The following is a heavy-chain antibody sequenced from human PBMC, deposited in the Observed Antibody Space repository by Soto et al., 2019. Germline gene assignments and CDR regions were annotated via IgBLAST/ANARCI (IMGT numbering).Heavy chain of an antibody. V-gene: IGHV3-33*01. CDR2: IWYDGGNQ. CDR1: GFTFSSYG. J-gene: IGHJ3*02. CDR3: ASEPLIVVEPATPYAFDM. Sequence: GGSLRLSCAAPGFTFSSYGMHWVRQAPGKGLEWVAGIWYDGGNQHYADSVKGRFTISRDNSRNTVSLQMNSLTAEDTAVYFCASEPLIVVEPATPYAFDMWGQGTVVTVSS. D-gene: IGHD2-2*01.